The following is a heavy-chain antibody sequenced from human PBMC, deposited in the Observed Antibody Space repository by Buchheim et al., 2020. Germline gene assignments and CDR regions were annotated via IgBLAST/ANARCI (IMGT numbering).Heavy chain of an antibody. D-gene: IGHD3-10*01. Sequence: QLVESGGAMVQPGGSLRLSCAASGFTFSSYAMNWVRQGPGKGLEWVAAISSSGGSTYHADSVKGRFTISRDNSKKTLYLQMNSLRAEDTAVYYCAKDLAAGGGSGSHYYYLDYWGQGIL. CDR3: AKDLAAGGGSGSHYYYLDY. J-gene: IGHJ4*02. V-gene: IGHV3-23*04. CDR1: GFTFSSYA. CDR2: ISSSGGST.